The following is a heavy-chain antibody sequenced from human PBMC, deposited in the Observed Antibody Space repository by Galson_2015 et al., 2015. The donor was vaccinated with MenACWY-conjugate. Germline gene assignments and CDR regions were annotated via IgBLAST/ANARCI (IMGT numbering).Heavy chain of an antibody. J-gene: IGHJ3*02. CDR1: GFSLTTTGVG. V-gene: IGHV2-5*02. D-gene: IGHD3-9*01. CDR2: IYWDDDQ. Sequence: PALVKPTQTLTLTCTFSGFSLTTTGVGVGWIRQPPGKALEWLALIYWDDDQRVSPSLKSRLTITKDTSKHQGGLTMTNVDPVDTATYYCAHGNFDILTGYYWFDAFDIWGQGTMVTVSS. CDR3: AHGNFDILTGYYWFDAFDI.